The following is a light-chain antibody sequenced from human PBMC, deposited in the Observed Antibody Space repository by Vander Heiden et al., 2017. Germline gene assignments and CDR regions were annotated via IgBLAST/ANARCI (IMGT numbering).Light chain of an antibody. CDR2: EVS. CDR1: PSLLYSDGRTY. V-gene: IGKV2D-29*01. CDR3: MQSIQPPYT. Sequence: DIVMTQTPLSLSVTPGQQAPLSCTSSPSLLYSDGRTYLYWYLQRPGQPPQLLVYEVSNRFSGVPDRFSGGGSETDFTLKISRVEAEDVGVYYCMQSIQPPYTFGQGTKLEIK. J-gene: IGKJ2*01.